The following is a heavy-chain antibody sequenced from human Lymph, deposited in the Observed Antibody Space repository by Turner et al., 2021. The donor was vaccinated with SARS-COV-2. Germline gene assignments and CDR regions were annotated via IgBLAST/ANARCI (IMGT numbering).Heavy chain of an antibody. CDR2: ISYDGSTK. V-gene: IGHV3-30-3*01. Sequence: QVQLVESGGGVIQPGRSLRLSCAASGFTFSSYAMHWVRQERGKGLEWVGVISYDGSTKYCADSVKGGFTISRDNFKNTLYLEMNSLRDEDTAVYYCARDVGAALDYWGQGTLVTVSS. J-gene: IGHJ4*02. D-gene: IGHD6-25*01. CDR1: GFTFSSYA. CDR3: ARDVGAALDY.